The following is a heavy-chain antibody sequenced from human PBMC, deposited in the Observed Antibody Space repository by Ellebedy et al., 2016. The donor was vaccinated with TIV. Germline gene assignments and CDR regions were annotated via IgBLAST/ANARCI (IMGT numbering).Heavy chain of an antibody. CDR1: GFTFSSYG. Sequence: GESLKISCAASGFTFSSYGMHWVRQAPGKGLEWVAFIRYDGSNKYYADSVKGRFTISRDNSKNTLYLQMNSLRAEDTAVYYCARDPVGVIYWYFDLWGRGTLVTVSS. CDR3: ARDPVGVIYWYFDL. CDR2: IRYDGSNK. D-gene: IGHD1-26*01. J-gene: IGHJ2*01. V-gene: IGHV3-30*02.